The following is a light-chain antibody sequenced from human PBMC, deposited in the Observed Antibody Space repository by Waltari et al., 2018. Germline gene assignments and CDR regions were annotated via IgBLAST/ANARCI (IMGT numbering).Light chain of an antibody. CDR2: QDT. CDR3: QAWDSSAVI. V-gene: IGLV3-1*01. J-gene: IGLJ2*01. Sequence: SYELTQAPSVSVSPGQTASITCSGDKIENKSVYWYQQKSGQSPVLVIHQDTKRPSGIPERFSGSNSGSAATLTITGTQAVDEADYYCQAWDSSAVIFGGGTKLTVL. CDR1: KIENKS.